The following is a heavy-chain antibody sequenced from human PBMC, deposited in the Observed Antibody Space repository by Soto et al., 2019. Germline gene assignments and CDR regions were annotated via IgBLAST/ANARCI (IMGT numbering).Heavy chain of an antibody. J-gene: IGHJ2*01. V-gene: IGHV3-53*01. Sequence: EVQLVESGGGLIQPGGSLRLSCAGSGFNVSSSYMTWVRQAPGKGLEWVSVIYSGGNTYHADSVKGRFTISRDNSKNTLYLQMYSLRADDTAVYYCAGTNSSWRFFWYFDHWGRGTLVTVSS. CDR3: AGTNSSWRFFWYFDH. CDR2: IYSGGNT. D-gene: IGHD2-2*01. CDR1: GFNVSSSY.